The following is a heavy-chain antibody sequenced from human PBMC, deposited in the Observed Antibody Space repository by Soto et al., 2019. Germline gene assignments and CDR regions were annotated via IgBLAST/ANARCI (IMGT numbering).Heavy chain of an antibody. Sequence: QMQLVQSGAEVKKPGSSVKVSCKASGGTLSSFINYPINWVRQAPGQGLEWMGGIVPNVGTVNYAQKFQGRVTIHADKSTGTAYMELSSLRSEDTALYYCARRDTSGFLRYFDNWGQGTLVTVSS. CDR2: IVPNVGTV. CDR3: ARRDTSGFLRYFDN. CDR1: GGTLSSFINYP. J-gene: IGHJ4*02. V-gene: IGHV1-69*06. D-gene: IGHD3-3*01.